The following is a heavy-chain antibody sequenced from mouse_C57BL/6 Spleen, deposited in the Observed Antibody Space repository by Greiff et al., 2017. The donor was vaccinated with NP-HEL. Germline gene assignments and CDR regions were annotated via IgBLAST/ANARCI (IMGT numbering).Heavy chain of an antibody. D-gene: IGHD1-1*01. Sequence: VQLQQPGTELVKPGASVKLSCKASGYTFTSYWMHWVKQRPGQGLEWIGNINPSNGGTNYNEKFKSKATLTVDKSSSTAYMQLSSLASEDSAVYYCARRGYGSSYWYFEVWGTGTTVTVSS. CDR2: INPSNGGT. J-gene: IGHJ1*03. V-gene: IGHV1-53*01. CDR1: GYTFTSYW. CDR3: ARRGYGSSYWYFEV.